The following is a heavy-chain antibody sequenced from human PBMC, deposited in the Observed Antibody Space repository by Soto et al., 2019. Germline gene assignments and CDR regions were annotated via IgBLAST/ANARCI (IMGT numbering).Heavy chain of an antibody. D-gene: IGHD6-19*01. CDR2: IFYSGST. J-gene: IGHJ4*02. V-gene: IGHV4-59*11. CDR3: ARVGSSGWSPDY. Sequence: KSSETLSLTCTVSGGSISGHYWIWIRQSPGKRLEWTGYIFYSGSTNYNPSLKSRVTLSVDTSKNQFSLRLSSVTAADTAVYYCARVGSSGWSPDYWGQGTLVTVSS. CDR1: GGSISGHY.